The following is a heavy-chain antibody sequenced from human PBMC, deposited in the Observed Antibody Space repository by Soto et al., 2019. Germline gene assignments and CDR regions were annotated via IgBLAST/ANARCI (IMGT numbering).Heavy chain of an antibody. CDR3: ARGGGLEIIPVAIRFYHYGMDL. V-gene: IGHV1-2*04. CDR1: GYTLTAFF. CDR2: INPRSGAT. J-gene: IGHJ6*02. D-gene: IGHD2-2*02. Sequence: GASVKVSCKASGYTLTAFFMHWVRQAPGQGLEWMGWINPRSGATNYAQNFQGWVTMTRDTSINTVYMELNRLRSDDTAVYYCARGGGLEIIPVAIRFYHYGMDLWGQGTTVTVSS.